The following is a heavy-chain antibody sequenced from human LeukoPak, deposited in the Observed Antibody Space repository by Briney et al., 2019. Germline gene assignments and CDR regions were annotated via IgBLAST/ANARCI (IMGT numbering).Heavy chain of an antibody. J-gene: IGHJ4*02. CDR1: GYTLSDLF. V-gene: IGHV1-24*01. D-gene: IGHD3-3*01. CDR3: ATLPFGVVMPDY. CDR2: FDPEDDGP. Sequence: ASVNVSCKVCGYTLSDLFMHWVRQAPGKGLEWMGGFDPEDDGPIYAQRFQGRVTMTGDTSTDTAYMELSGLRSDDTGVYYCATLPFGVVMPDYWGQGTLVTVSS.